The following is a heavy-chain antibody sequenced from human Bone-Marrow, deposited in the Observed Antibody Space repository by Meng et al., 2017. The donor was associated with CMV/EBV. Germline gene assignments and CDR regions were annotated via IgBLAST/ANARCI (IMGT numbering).Heavy chain of an antibody. CDR2: ISGSGGST. CDR1: GGSISSYY. D-gene: IGHD3-3*01. V-gene: IGHV3-23*01. CDR3: AKDFAIFGVVIIGVDY. J-gene: IGHJ4*02. Sequence: ETLSLTCTVSGGSISSYYWSWVRQAPGKGLEWVSAISGSGGSTYYADSVKGRFTISRDNSKNTLYLQMNSLRAEDTAVYYCAKDFAIFGVVIIGVDYRGQGTLVTVYS.